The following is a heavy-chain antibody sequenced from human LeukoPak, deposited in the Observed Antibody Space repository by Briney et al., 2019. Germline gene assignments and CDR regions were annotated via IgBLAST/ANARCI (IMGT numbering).Heavy chain of an antibody. CDR3: ATPYPREYCSSSACYFNY. CDR2: IYPDDSDT. D-gene: IGHD2-2*01. Sequence: GESLKISCKVSGYSFATYWIGWVRQMPGKGLEWMGIIYPDDSDTRYSPSFQGQVTISADKSISTAYLQWSSLKASDTAMYYCATPYPREYCSSSACYFNYWGQGTLVTVSS. CDR1: GYSFATYW. V-gene: IGHV5-51*01. J-gene: IGHJ4*02.